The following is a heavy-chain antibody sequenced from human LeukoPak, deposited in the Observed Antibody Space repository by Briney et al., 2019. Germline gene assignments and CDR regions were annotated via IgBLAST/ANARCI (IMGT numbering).Heavy chain of an antibody. CDR3: ARDRSGYSYGYVPNNWFDP. J-gene: IGHJ5*02. CDR2: INPNSGGT. Sequence: ASVKVSCKASGYTFTGYYMHWVRQAPGQGLEWMGWINPNSGGTNYAQKFQSRVTMTRDTSISTAYMELSRLRSDDTAVYYCARDRSGYSYGYVPNNWFDPWGQGTLVTVSS. D-gene: IGHD5-18*01. V-gene: IGHV1-2*02. CDR1: GYTFTGYY.